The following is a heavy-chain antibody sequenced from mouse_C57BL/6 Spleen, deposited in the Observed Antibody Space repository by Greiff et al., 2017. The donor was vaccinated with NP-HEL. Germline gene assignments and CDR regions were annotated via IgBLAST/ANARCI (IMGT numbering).Heavy chain of an antibody. V-gene: IGHV14-2*01. CDR3: ARSGGSSYYAMDY. CDR2: IDPEDGET. Sequence: VHVKQSGAELVKPGASVKLSCTASGFNIKDYYMHWVKQRTEQGLEWIGRIDPEDGETKYAPKFQGKVTITADTSSNTAYLQLSSLTSEDTAVYSCARSGGSSYYAMDYWGQGTSVTVSS. J-gene: IGHJ4*01. CDR1: GFNIKDYY. D-gene: IGHD1-1*01.